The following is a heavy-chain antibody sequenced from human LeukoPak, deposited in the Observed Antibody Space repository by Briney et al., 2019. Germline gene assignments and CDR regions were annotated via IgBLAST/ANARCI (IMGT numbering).Heavy chain of an antibody. Sequence: SVKVSCKASGYTFTSYGISWVRQAPGQGLEWMGGIIPIFGTANYAQKFQGRVTITADESTSTAYMELSSLRSEDTAVYYCARVGDGPVYYFDYWGQGTLVTVSS. CDR3: ARVGDGPVYYFDY. J-gene: IGHJ4*02. D-gene: IGHD3-10*01. CDR1: GYTFTSYG. CDR2: IIPIFGTA. V-gene: IGHV1-69*13.